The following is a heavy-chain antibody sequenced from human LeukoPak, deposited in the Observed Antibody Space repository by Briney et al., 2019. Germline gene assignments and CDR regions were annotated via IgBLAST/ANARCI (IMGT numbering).Heavy chain of an antibody. Sequence: GGSLRLSCAASGFTFSSYAMSWVRQAPGKGLEWVSAISGSGGSTYYADSVKGRFTISRDNSKNTLYLQMNSLRAEDTAVYYCAKGSTTVVTTGGYFDYWGQGTLVTVSS. V-gene: IGHV3-23*01. CDR1: GFTFSSYA. CDR2: ISGSGGST. J-gene: IGHJ4*02. CDR3: AKGSTTVVTTGGYFDY. D-gene: IGHD4-23*01.